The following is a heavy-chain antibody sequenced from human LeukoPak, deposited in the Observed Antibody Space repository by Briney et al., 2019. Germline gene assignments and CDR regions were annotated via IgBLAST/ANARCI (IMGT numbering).Heavy chain of an antibody. J-gene: IGHJ4*02. V-gene: IGHV1-2*02. CDR2: INPDDGGT. CDR3: ARDPSNSGYDYLYYFDY. CDR1: GYTFTGYY. D-gene: IGHD5-12*01. Sequence: ASVKVSCKASGYTFTGYYMHWVRQAPGQGLEWMGWINPDDGGTNYAQKFQGRVTMTRDMSISTAYMELSRLRSDDTAVYYCARDPSNSGYDYLYYFDYWGQGTLVTVSS.